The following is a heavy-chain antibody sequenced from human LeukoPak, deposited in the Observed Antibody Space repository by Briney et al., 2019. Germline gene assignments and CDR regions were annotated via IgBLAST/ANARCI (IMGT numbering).Heavy chain of an antibody. CDR3: ARVVTYFYGSVTYDWFDP. J-gene: IGHJ5*02. V-gene: IGHV3-74*01. D-gene: IGHD3-10*01. CDR2: IKSDGST. CDR1: GFTFSSYW. Sequence: GGSLRLSCAASGFTFSSYWMHWVRQIPGKGLVWVSRIKSDGSTIYADSVKGRFTISRDNAKNTVYLQMNSLRAEDTAIYYCARVVTYFYGSVTYDWFDPWGQGTLVTVSS.